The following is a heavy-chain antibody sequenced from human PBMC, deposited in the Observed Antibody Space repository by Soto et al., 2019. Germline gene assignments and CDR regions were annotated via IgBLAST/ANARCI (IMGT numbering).Heavy chain of an antibody. Sequence: PGGSLRLSCAASGFTFSSYTMNWVRQAPGKGLEWVSSISYSSSYMYYADSVMGRFTISRDNAKNSLYLQMNSLRAEDTSIYYCTKGPGTILTDMEVPGKGATVTVS. D-gene: IGHD3-3*01. V-gene: IGHV3-21*01. CDR1: GFTFSSYT. J-gene: IGHJ6*03. CDR3: TKGPGTILTDMEV. CDR2: ISYSSSYM.